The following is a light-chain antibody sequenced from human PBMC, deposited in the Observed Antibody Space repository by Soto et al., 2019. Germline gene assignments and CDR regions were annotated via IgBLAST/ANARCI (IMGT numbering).Light chain of an antibody. Sequence: DVQMTQSPSTLSASVGDKVTITCRASQSLPSTYLAWFQQRPGKAPNVLIYKGSTLASGVSSRFSGSGSGTEFTLTISSLQPDDFATYFCQQYAAQSPWTFGQGTRVEMK. CDR2: KGS. CDR1: QSLPSTY. J-gene: IGKJ1*01. CDR3: QQYAAQSPWT. V-gene: IGKV1-5*03.